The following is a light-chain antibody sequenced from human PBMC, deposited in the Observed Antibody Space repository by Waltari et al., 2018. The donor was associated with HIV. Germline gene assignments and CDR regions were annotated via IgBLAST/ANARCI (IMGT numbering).Light chain of an antibody. J-gene: IGLJ3*02. Sequence: HSVLTQPASVSGSPGQSITISCSGPTSDLSSLNFVSWYQQSPARAPKLLILEVSSRPTGISVLCSGSESGDTSSLTISALRTEDEADYFCSSYSPRGSVVFGGGTKVTVL. CDR2: EVS. V-gene: IGLV2-14*01. CDR1: TSDLSSLNF. CDR3: SSYSPRGSVV.